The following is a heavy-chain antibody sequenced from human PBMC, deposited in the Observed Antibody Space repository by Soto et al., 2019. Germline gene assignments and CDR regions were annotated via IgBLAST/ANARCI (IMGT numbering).Heavy chain of an antibody. CDR3: AAYCSGGSCYPY. CDR2: ISGSGGST. Sequence: PGGSLSLSCAASGFTFSSYALSWVRQAPGKGLEWVSAISGSGGSTYYADSVKGRFTISRDNSKNTLYLQMNSLRAEDTAVYYCAAYCSGGSCYPYWGQGTLVTVSS. V-gene: IGHV3-23*01. CDR1: GFTFSSYA. J-gene: IGHJ4*02. D-gene: IGHD2-15*01.